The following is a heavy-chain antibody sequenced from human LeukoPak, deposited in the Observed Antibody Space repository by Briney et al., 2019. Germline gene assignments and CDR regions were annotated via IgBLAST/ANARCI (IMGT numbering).Heavy chain of an antibody. CDR2: ISGSGGST. CDR3: ARGLAARPDYYFDY. D-gene: IGHD6-6*01. J-gene: IGHJ4*02. Sequence: GGSLRLSCAASGFTFSSYAMSWVRQAPGKGLEWVSAISGSGGSTYYADSVKGRLTISRDNSKNTLYLQMNSLRAEDTAVYYCARGLAARPDYYFDYWGQGTLVTVSS. CDR1: GFTFSSYA. V-gene: IGHV3-23*01.